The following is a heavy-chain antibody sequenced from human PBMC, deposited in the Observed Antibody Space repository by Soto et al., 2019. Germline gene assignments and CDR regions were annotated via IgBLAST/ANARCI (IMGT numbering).Heavy chain of an antibody. J-gene: IGHJ6*02. Sequence: PGGSLRLSCGASEFTFDVYIMHWVRQAPGKGLEWVSSISSTSDMYYADSVEGRFTISRDNAKNSLYLQMNSLRAEDTAVYYCAREVDSNSMNVYYDHNGLDVWGQGTAVTVSS. D-gene: IGHD2-2*01. CDR2: ISSTSDM. CDR1: EFTFDVYI. CDR3: AREVDSNSMNVYYDHNGLDV. V-gene: IGHV3-21*01.